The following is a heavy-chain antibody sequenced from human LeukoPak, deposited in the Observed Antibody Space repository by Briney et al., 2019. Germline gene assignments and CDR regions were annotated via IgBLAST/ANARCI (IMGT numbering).Heavy chain of an antibody. CDR1: GFTFSSYS. D-gene: IGHD3-3*01. J-gene: IGHJ3*02. Sequence: GGSLRLSCAASGFTFSSYSMNWVRQAPGKGLEWVSSISSSSSYIYYADSVKGRFTISRDNAKNSLYLQMNSLRAEDTAVYYCARDRSRDYDFWSGYYTKRAFDIWRQGTMVTVSS. V-gene: IGHV3-21*01. CDR3: ARDRSRDYDFWSGYYTKRAFDI. CDR2: ISSSSSYI.